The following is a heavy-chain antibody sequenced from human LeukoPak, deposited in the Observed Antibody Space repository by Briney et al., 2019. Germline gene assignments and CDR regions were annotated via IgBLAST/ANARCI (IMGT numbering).Heavy chain of an antibody. CDR2: IYHTGST. CDR3: ARVQYYYDSSGYSSGAPTFDP. J-gene: IGHJ5*02. V-gene: IGHV4-30-4*07. Sequence: PSGTLSLTCAVSGGSIDSGRSSWGWIRQPPGEALQFIGYIYHTGSTYYNPSLQSRLTMSVDTSENKFSLNLSSVTAADTAMYFCARVQYYYDSSGYSSGAPTFDPWGQGTLVTVSS. CDR1: GGSIDSGRSS. D-gene: IGHD3-22*01.